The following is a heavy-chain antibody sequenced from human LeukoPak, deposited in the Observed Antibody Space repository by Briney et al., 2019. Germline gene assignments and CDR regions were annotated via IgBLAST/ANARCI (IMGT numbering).Heavy chain of an antibody. CDR3: AGRSTYYYDSSGYY. D-gene: IGHD3-22*01. J-gene: IGHJ4*02. V-gene: IGHV3-7*01. CDR1: GFTFSSYW. Sequence: GGSLRLSCAASGFTFSSYWMSWVRQAPGEGLEWVANIKQDGSEKYYVDSVKGRFTISRDNAKNSLYLQMNSLRAEDTAVYYCAGRSTYYYDSSGYYWGQGTLVTVSS. CDR2: IKQDGSEK.